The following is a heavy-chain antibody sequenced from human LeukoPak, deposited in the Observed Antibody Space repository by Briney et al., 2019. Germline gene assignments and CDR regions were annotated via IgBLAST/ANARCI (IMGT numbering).Heavy chain of an antibody. CDR1: GGSISSGGYS. CDR3: ARDNRDYYDSKGFDY. Sequence: SETLSLTCAVSGGSISSGGYSWSWIRQPPGKGLEWIGYIYHSGSTYYNPSLKSRVTISVDRSKNQFSLKLSSVTAADTAVYYCARDNRDYYDSKGFDYWGQGTLVTVSS. D-gene: IGHD3-22*01. V-gene: IGHV4-30-2*01. J-gene: IGHJ4*02. CDR2: IYHSGST.